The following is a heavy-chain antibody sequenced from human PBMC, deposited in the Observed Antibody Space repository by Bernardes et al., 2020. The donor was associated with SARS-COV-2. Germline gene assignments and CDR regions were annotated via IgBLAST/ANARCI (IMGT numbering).Heavy chain of an antibody. J-gene: IGHJ3*02. CDR3: ARRKDDYGDSWKNAFDI. CDR1: GGSISSYY. D-gene: IGHD4-17*01. Sequence: SETLSLTCTVSGGSISSYYWSWIRQPPGKGLEWIGYIYYSGSTNYNPSLKSRVTISVDTSKNQFSLKLSSVTAADTAVYYCARRKDDYGDSWKNAFDIWGQGTMVTVSS. CDR2: IYYSGST. V-gene: IGHV4-59*08.